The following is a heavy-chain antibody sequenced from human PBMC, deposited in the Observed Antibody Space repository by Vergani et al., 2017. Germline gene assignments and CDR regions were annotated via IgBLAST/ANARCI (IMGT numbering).Heavy chain of an antibody. CDR3: VRTEYCTGIACNTRFDS. D-gene: IGHD2-8*02. J-gene: IGHJ5*01. CDR1: GFSFNTYW. V-gene: IGHV3-74*03. Sequence: EVQLVESGGGLVQSGGSLRLSCVASGFSFNTYWMHWARQVPGKGLMWVARIDEYGNRATYGDFETGRFTISRDNAKNTVFLQMNNLRADDAGVYYCVRTEYCTGIACNTRFDSWGQGALVTVSS. CDR2: IDEYGNRA.